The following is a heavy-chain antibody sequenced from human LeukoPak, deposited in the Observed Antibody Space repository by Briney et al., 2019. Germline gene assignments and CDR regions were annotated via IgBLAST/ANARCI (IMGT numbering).Heavy chain of an antibody. CDR1: GFTFSRYS. D-gene: IGHD2-2*02. Sequence: GGSLRLSCAASGFTFSRYSMNWVRQAPGKGLEWVSYISRSGSTIYYADSVKGRFTISRDNAKNSLYLQMNSLRGEDTAVYYCARDTEHLYFVFDYWGQGTLVTVSS. CDR3: ARDTEHLYFVFDY. V-gene: IGHV3-48*01. CDR2: ISRSGSTI. J-gene: IGHJ4*02.